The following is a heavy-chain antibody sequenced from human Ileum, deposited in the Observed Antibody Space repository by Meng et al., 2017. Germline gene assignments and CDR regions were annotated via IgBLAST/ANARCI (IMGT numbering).Heavy chain of an antibody. J-gene: IGHJ4*02. CDR2: IYLAGSP. D-gene: IGHD2-15*01. Sequence: QGELQESGPGLVEPSGPLSLTCTGPGGSISSSFYWSWVRQSPGKGLEWIGQIYLAGSPNYNPSLESRVTISVDKSKNQFSLRLTSVTAADTAIFYCVRHGGKYFDSWGQGTLVTVSS. CDR1: GGSISSSFY. CDR3: VRHGGKYFDS. V-gene: IGHV4-4*02.